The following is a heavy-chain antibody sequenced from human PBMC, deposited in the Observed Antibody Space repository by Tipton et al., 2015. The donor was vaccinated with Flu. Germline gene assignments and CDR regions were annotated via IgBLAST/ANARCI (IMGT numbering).Heavy chain of an antibody. V-gene: IGHV3-15*01. J-gene: IGHJ1*01. CDR3: TTVGSFATSGYINYFQH. D-gene: IGHD3-22*01. CDR1: GFTFSNAW. CDR2: IKRRLDGGTR. Sequence: SLRLSCAASGFTFSNAWMFWVRQAPGKGLEWVGRIKRRLDGGTRDHAAPVKGRFTISRDDSKSTLYLQMNSLKTEDTAVYYCTTVGSFATSGYINYFQHWGQGTLVTVSS.